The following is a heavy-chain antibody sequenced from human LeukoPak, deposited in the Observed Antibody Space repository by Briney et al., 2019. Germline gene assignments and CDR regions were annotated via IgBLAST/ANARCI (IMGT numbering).Heavy chain of an antibody. V-gene: IGHV4-39*01. Sequence: PSETLSLTCTVSGGSISSSSYYWGWIRQPPGKGLEWIGSIYYSGSTYYNPSLKSRVTISVDTSKNQLSLKLSSVTAADTAVYYCARHFRGSDCYNYYFDYWGQGTLVTVSS. CDR3: ARHFRGSDCYNYYFDY. CDR1: GGSISSSSYY. CDR2: IYYSGST. D-gene: IGHD2-21*02. J-gene: IGHJ4*02.